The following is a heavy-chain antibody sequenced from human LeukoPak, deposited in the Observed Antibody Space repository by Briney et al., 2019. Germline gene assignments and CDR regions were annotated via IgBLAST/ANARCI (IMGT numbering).Heavy chain of an antibody. J-gene: IGHJ4*02. CDR2: IYSDNT. CDR3: ARGNYDGSGYGLDY. Sequence: PGGSLRLSCTVSGFTVSSNSMSWVRQAPGKGLEWVSFIYSDNTHYSDSVKGRFTTSRDNSKNTLYLQMNSLRAEDMAVYYCARGNYDGSGYGLDYWGQGTLVTVSS. D-gene: IGHD3-22*01. V-gene: IGHV3-66*03. CDR1: GFTVSSNS.